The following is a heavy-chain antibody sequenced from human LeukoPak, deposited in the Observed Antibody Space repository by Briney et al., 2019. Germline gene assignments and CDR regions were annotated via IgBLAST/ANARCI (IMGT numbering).Heavy chain of an antibody. CDR3: ARDSSGYYY. CDR2: IQYDGSNK. Sequence: GGSLRLSCAASGFTFSSYGMHWVRQTPGKGLEWVAFIQYDGSNKYYADSVKGRFTISRDNSRSTLYLQMNSLRAEDTAVYYCARDSSGYYYLGQGTLVTVSS. J-gene: IGHJ4*02. CDR1: GFTFSSYG. V-gene: IGHV3-30*02. D-gene: IGHD3-22*01.